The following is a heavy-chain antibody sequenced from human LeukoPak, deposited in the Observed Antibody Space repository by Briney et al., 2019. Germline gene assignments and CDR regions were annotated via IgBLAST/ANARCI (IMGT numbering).Heavy chain of an antibody. J-gene: IGHJ5*02. Sequence: GASVKVSCKASGYTFTSYGISWVRQAPGQGLEWMGWISAYNGNTNYAQKLQGRVTMTTDTSTSTAYMELRSLRSDDTAVYYCARVGSSSWYVSNRFDPWGQGTLVTVSS. CDR3: ARVGSSSWYVSNRFDP. V-gene: IGHV1-18*01. CDR1: GYTFTSYG. CDR2: ISAYNGNT. D-gene: IGHD6-13*01.